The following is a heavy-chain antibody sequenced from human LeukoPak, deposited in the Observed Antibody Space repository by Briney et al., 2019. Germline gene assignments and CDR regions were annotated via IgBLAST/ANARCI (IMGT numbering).Heavy chain of an antibody. CDR2: IYRSGST. Sequence: SETLSLTCTVSGYSISSGYYWGWIRQPPGKGLEWIGSIYRSGSTNYNPSLKSRVTISVDTSKNQFSLKLSSVTAADTAVYYCARFRGFNYYGSGSYFYYYYMDVWGKGTTVTISS. D-gene: IGHD3-10*01. J-gene: IGHJ6*03. CDR1: GYSISSGYY. V-gene: IGHV4-38-2*02. CDR3: ARFRGFNYYGSGSYFYYYYMDV.